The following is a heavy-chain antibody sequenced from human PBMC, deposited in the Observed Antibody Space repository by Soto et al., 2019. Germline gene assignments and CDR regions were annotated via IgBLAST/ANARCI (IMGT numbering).Heavy chain of an antibody. J-gene: IGHJ3*01. CDR2: IYWDDDE. CDR1: GFSLTTRGLG. Sequence: QITWKESGQTLVKPTQILTLTGTFSGFSLTTRGLGVGWIRQPPGEALEWLALIYWDDDERYSPSLRSRLTIAKDTSRNQVVLTLTNMEPVDTGTYYWAHSYSSSPDDGFAVWGQGTRVTVSS. CDR3: AHSYSSSPDDGFAV. V-gene: IGHV2-5*02. D-gene: IGHD6-6*01.